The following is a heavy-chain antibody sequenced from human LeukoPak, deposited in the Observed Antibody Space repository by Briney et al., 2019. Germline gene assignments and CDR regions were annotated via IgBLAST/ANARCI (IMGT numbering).Heavy chain of an antibody. V-gene: IGHV4-59*01. Sequence: SETLSLTCTVSGGSTSGYYWSWIRQPPGKGLEWIGYIYYSGSTNYNPSLKSRVTISVDTSKNQFSLKLSSVTAADTAVYYCAREPAVAGTVGYWGQGTLVTVSS. CDR2: IYYSGST. CDR3: AREPAVAGTVGY. CDR1: GGSTSGYY. J-gene: IGHJ4*02. D-gene: IGHD6-19*01.